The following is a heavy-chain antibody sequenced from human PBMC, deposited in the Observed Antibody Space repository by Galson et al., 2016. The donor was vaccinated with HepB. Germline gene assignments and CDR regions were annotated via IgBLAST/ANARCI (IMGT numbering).Heavy chain of an antibody. CDR3: ARTVLTGRSSGTDFDF. D-gene: IGHD6-13*01. V-gene: IGHV2-70*01. J-gene: IGHJ4*02. Sequence: LVKPTQTLTLTCSFSGFSLTTTHMCVSWIRQPPGKALEWLALIDWRNDKYYSTSLKTRLTISKDTSTNQVVLTMTNMDPVDTATYYCARTVLTGRSSGTDFDFWGQGILVTVSS. CDR2: IDWRNDK. CDR1: GFSLTTTHMC.